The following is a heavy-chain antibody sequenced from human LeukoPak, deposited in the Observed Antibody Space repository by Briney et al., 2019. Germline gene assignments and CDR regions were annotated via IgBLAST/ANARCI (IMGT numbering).Heavy chain of an antibody. J-gene: IGHJ4*02. CDR2: INNDASRT. CDR1: GFSFSSYW. Sequence: GGSLRLSCAASGFSFSSYWMHWVRQAPGKGLVWVSHINNDASRTDYADSVKGRFTISRDNAKNTLYLQMNSLRAEDTAVYYCTYYESARGHWGQGTLVTVSS. CDR3: TYYESARGH. V-gene: IGHV3-74*01. D-gene: IGHD3-10*01.